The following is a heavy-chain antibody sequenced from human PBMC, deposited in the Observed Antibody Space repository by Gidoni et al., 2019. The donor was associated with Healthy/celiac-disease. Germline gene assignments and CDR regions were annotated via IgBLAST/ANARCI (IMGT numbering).Heavy chain of an antibody. Sequence: QVQLVESGGGVVQPGRSLRLSCAASGFTFSNYGMHWVRQPPGKGLEWVAVIWYDGSNKYYADSVKGRFTISRDNSKNTLYLQMNSLRAEDTAVYYCARDRVWFGEFPVRGVENYYMDVWGKGTTVTVSS. J-gene: IGHJ6*03. V-gene: IGHV3-33*01. CDR2: IWYDGSNK. CDR1: GFTFSNYG. D-gene: IGHD3-10*01. CDR3: ARDRVWFGEFPVRGVENYYMDV.